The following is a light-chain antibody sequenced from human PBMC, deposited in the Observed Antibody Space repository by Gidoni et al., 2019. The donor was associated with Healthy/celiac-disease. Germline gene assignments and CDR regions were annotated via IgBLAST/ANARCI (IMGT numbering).Light chain of an antibody. Sequence: EIVLTQAPGTRSLSPGERATLSCSASQSVSSSYLAWYQQKPGQAPRLLIYGASSRASGIPDRFSGSGSGTDFTLTISRLEPEDFAVYYCQQYGSSRGTFGQGTKVEIK. CDR1: QSVSSSY. J-gene: IGKJ1*01. CDR3: QQYGSSRGT. CDR2: GAS. V-gene: IGKV3-20*01.